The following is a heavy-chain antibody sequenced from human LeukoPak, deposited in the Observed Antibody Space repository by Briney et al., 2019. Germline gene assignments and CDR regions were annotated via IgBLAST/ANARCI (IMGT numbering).Heavy chain of an antibody. D-gene: IGHD6-19*01. J-gene: IGHJ3*02. CDR3: ARGGAVYSSGWYRGVFDI. Sequence: PSETLSLTCAVSGGSFSGYYWSWIRQPQGKGLEWIGEINHSGSTNYNPSLKSRVTISVDTSKNQFSLKLSSVTAADTAAYYCARGGAVYSSGWYRGVFDIWGQGTMVTVSS. V-gene: IGHV4-34*01. CDR2: INHSGST. CDR1: GGSFSGYY.